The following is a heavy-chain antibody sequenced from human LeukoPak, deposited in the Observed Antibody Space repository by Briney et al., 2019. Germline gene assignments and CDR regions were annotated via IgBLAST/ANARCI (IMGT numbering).Heavy chain of an antibody. Sequence: PSETLSLTCTVSGGSISSSSYYWGWIRQPPGKGLEWVGSIYYSGSTYYNPSLKSRVTISLDTSKNQFSLRLSSVTAADTAVYYCARHRLARGRLNAFDIWGQGTMVTVSS. V-gene: IGHV4-39*01. CDR2: IYYSGST. CDR1: GGSISSSSYY. CDR3: ARHRLARGRLNAFDI. J-gene: IGHJ3*02. D-gene: IGHD3-10*01.